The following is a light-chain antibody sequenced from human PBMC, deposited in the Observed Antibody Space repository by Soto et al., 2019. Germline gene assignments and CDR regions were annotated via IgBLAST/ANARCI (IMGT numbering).Light chain of an antibody. J-gene: IGLJ1*01. V-gene: IGLV1-40*01. CDR3: QSYDSSLSRRV. CDR1: SSNIGAGRG. CDR2: GDN. Sequence: QSVLTQPPSVSGAPGQRVTMSCTGTSSNIGAGRGVHWYQQAPGTAPKLLIYGDNNRPSGVPDRFSGSKSGTSASLAITGLQAEDEADYYCQSYDSSLSRRVFGTGTKLTVL.